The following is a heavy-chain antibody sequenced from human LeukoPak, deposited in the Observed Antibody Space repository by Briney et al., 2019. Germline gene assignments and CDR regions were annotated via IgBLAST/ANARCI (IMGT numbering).Heavy chain of an antibody. CDR3: ARHLWSNIVVVPAATPGPNWFDP. CDR2: IYYSGST. V-gene: IGHV4-59*08. D-gene: IGHD2-2*01. J-gene: IGHJ5*02. Sequence: PSETLSLTCTVSGGSISSYYWSWIRQPPGKGLEWIGYIYYSGSTNYNPSLKSRVTISVDTSKNQFSLKLSSVTAADTAVYYCARHLWSNIVVVPAATPGPNWFDPWGQGTLVTVSS. CDR1: GGSISSYY.